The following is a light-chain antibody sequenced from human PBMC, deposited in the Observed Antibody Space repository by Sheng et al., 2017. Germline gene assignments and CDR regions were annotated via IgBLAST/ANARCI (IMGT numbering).Light chain of an antibody. V-gene: IGKV3-11*01. CDR2: DAS. CDR3: QQRSNWHT. Sequence: EIVLTQSPATLSLSPGERATLSCRASQSVSSYLAWYQQKPGQAPRLLIYDASNRATGIPARFSGSGSGTDFTLTISSLEPEDFAVYYCQQRSNWHTFGGGTEGGD. J-gene: IGKJ4*01. CDR1: QSVSSY.